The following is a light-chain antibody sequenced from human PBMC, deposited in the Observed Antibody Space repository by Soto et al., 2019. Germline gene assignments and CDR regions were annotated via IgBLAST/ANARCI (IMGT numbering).Light chain of an antibody. Sequence: EIVLTQSPATLSLSPGERATLSCRASQRVSSSLAWYQQKPGQAPRILIDDASNTDTGITARFSGSGSGTEFTLTISILEPEDFEVYYCQHRSQWPLTFGGGTKVEIK. CDR2: DAS. V-gene: IGKV3-11*01. CDR3: QHRSQWPLT. J-gene: IGKJ4*01. CDR1: QRVSSS.